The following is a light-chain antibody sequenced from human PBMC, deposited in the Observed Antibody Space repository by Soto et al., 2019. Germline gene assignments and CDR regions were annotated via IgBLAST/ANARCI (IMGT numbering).Light chain of an antibody. V-gene: IGKV1D-16*01. CDR2: FAS. CDR3: QQFHSYPIT. Sequence: DIQMTQSPGSLCASXGATVTITXXASQGISTLLAWYQQKPGKAPKSLIYFASSLQSGVPSRFTGSGSGIDFTLTISSLQPEDFATYCCQQFHSYPITFGQGTRLE. J-gene: IGKJ5*01. CDR1: QGISTL.